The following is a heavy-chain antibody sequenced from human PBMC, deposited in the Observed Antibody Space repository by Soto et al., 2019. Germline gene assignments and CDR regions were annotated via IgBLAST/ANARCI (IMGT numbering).Heavy chain of an antibody. CDR3: ASGDYGDYVAYYYYGMDV. D-gene: IGHD4-17*01. V-gene: IGHV5-10-1*01. CDR1: GYSFTSYW. Sequence: EVQLVQSGAEVKKPGESLRISCKGSGYSFTSYWISWVRQMPGKGLEWMGRIDPSDSYTNYSPSFQGHVTISADKSIITAYLQWSSLKASDTAMYYCASGDYGDYVAYYYYGMDVWGQGTTVTVSS. CDR2: IDPSDSYT. J-gene: IGHJ6*02.